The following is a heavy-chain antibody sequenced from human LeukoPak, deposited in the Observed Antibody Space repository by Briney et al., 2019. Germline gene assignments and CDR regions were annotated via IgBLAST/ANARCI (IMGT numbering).Heavy chain of an antibody. V-gene: IGHV4-34*01. CDR1: GGSFSGYY. CDR2: INHSGST. J-gene: IGHJ4*02. Sequence: SETLSLTCAVYGGSFSGYYWSWIRQPPGKGLEWIGEINHSGSTNYNPTLKSRVTISVDTSKNQFSLKLSSVTAADTAVYYCARGRALGYWGQGTLATVSS. D-gene: IGHD6-13*01. CDR3: ARGRALGY.